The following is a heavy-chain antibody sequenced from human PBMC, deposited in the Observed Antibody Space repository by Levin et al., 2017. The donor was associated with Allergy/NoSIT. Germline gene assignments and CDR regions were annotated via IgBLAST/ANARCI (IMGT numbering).Heavy chain of an antibody. CDR3: ARAFTGTLFDY. Sequence: SQTLSLPCTVSGASIPNYYWSWIRQSPGKGLEWIGSIYYSGNTNYNPSLQSRVSMSVGASKTQFSLWLTSVTDADTAVYYCARAFTGTLFDYWGQGALVTVSS. CDR1: GASIPNYY. J-gene: IGHJ4*02. D-gene: IGHD1-1*01. V-gene: IGHV4-59*12. CDR2: IYYSGNT.